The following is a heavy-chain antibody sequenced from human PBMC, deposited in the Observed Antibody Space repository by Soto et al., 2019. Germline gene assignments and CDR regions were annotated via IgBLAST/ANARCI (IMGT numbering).Heavy chain of an antibody. CDR2: IYYSGST. CDR1: GGSISSSSYY. J-gene: IGHJ5*02. CDR3: ARPRVGTGYYWFDP. V-gene: IGHV4-39*01. D-gene: IGHD3-9*01. Sequence: QLQLQESGPGLVKPSETLSLTCTVSGGSISSSSYYWGWIRQPPGKGLEWIGSIYYSGSTYYNPSLKSRVTISVDTSKNQCALELSSVTAADTAVYYCARPRVGTGYYWFDPWGQGTLVTVSS.